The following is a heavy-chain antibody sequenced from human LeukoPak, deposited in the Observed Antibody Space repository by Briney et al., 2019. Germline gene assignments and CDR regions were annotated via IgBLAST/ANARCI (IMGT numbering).Heavy chain of an antibody. Sequence: GGSLRLSCAASGFTFSSYSMNWVRQAPGKGLEWVAVISYDGSNKYYADSVKGRLTISRDNSKNTLYLEINSPRAEDTAVYYCAKVPGPYYFDYWGQGTPVTVSS. J-gene: IGHJ4*02. CDR3: AKVPGPYYFDY. CDR2: ISYDGSNK. CDR1: GFTFSSYS. V-gene: IGHV3-30*18. D-gene: IGHD7-27*01.